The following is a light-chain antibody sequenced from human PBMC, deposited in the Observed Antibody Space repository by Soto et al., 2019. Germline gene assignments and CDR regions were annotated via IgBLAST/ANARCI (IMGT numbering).Light chain of an antibody. CDR2: GAS. CDR3: KQYNNLPRGT. V-gene: IGKV3-15*01. CDR1: QSVSSN. J-gene: IGKJ2*01. Sequence: EIVMTQSPATLSVSPGERATLSCRASQSVSSNLAWYQQKPGQAPRLLIYGASTRATGIPARFSGSGSGTECTLTISSLQSEDFAVYCCKQYNNLPRGTFGQGTKLEI.